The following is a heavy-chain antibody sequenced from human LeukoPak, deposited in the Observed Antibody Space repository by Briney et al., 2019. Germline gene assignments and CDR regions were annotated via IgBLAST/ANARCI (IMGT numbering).Heavy chain of an antibody. V-gene: IGHV3-30-3*01. CDR1: GFTFSSYA. CDR3: ARSQGPGPLDY. CDR2: ISYDGSNK. Sequence: GGSLRLSCAASGFTFSSYAMHWVRQAPGKGLEWVAVISYDGSNKYYADSVKGRFTISRDNSKNTLYLQMNSLRAEDTAVYYCARSQGPGPLDYWGQGTLVTVS. J-gene: IGHJ4*02.